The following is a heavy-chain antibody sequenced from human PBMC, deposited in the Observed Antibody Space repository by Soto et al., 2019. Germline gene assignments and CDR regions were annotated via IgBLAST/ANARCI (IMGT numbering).Heavy chain of an antibody. CDR1: CFPFGNYA. V-gene: IGHV3-23*01. J-gene: IGHJ4*02. CDR2: ISGGGDGT. Sequence: EVHLLESGGGLVQPGGSLRLSCTASCFPFGNYAMDWVRQAPGKGLEWVSGISGGGDGTNYADSVKGRFTVSRDNSRNTMYLQRNSLRAEDTAVYYCAKEPRLQLAYWGQGTLVTVSS. D-gene: IGHD1-1*01. CDR3: AKEPRLQLAY.